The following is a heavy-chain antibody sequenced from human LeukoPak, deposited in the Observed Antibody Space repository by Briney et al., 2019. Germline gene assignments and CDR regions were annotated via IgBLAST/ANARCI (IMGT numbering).Heavy chain of an antibody. Sequence: GGSLRLSCSGSRFTFSSYSINSVRQTPAKGLEWVSYISSSSGNIYDTVSVKGRYTICRDNAKTSIYRQMNSLRAEDTALYYCARDRGGIGYYMDVWGKGTTVTVSS. CDR3: ARDRGGIGYYMDV. CDR2: ISSSSGNI. V-gene: IGHV3-48*04. D-gene: IGHD3-16*02. CDR1: RFTFSSYS. J-gene: IGHJ6*03.